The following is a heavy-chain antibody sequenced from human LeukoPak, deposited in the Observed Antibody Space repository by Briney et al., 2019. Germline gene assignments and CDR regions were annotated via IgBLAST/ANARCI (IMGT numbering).Heavy chain of an antibody. J-gene: IGHJ4*02. D-gene: IGHD2-2*02. CDR3: ASAPYCSSTSCYTPLNY. Sequence: ASVKVSCKASGGTFSSYAISWVRQAPGQGLEWMGWINPNSGGTNYAQKFQGRVTMTRDTSISTAYMELSRLRSDDTAVYYCASAPYCSSTSCYTPLNYWGQGTLVTVSS. CDR2: INPNSGGT. V-gene: IGHV1-2*02. CDR1: GGTFSSYA.